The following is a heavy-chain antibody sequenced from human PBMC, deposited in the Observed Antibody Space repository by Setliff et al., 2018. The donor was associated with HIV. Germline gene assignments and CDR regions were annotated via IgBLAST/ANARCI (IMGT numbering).Heavy chain of an antibody. D-gene: IGHD3-10*01. CDR1: GFTFTSYW. V-gene: IGHV3-7*01. CDR3: AKQVSGYFDY. CDR2: INQDGSEK. J-gene: IGHJ4*02. Sequence: GGSLRLSCAASGFTFTSYWMIWVRQAPGKGLEWVANINQDGSEKNYVDSVKGRFTISRDNAKNSLYLQMDSLRVEDTTVYYCAKQVSGYFDYWGQGALVTVSS.